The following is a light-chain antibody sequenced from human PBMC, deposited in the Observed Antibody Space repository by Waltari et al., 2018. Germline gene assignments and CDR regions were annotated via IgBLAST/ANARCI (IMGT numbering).Light chain of an antibody. V-gene: IGLV3-10*01. CDR2: EDT. Sequence: SYELTQTPSVSVSPGQTARITCSGHELPRKYAYWFQQKSGQAPRLVIYEDTKRPSGIPKRFSGSSSGTVATLTITGAQVDDEADYYCYSSDSTGLRVFGGGTTVVVL. CDR1: ELPRKY. CDR3: YSSDSTGLRV. J-gene: IGLJ1*01.